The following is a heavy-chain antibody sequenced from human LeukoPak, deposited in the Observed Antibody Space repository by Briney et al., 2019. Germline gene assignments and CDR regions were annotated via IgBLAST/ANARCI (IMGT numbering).Heavy chain of an antibody. Sequence: PGGSLRLSCEVSGFTFSDSYMSWIRQAPGKGLEWPSYISSSGDTIYYADSVKGRFSISRDNAKNSLSLQINSLRAEDTAVYFCARNHPSRNDGWPLFDYWGRGTLVTVSS. CDR1: GFTFSDSY. V-gene: IGHV3-11*01. CDR3: ARNHPSRNDGWPLFDY. J-gene: IGHJ4*02. CDR2: ISSSGDTI. D-gene: IGHD1-1*01.